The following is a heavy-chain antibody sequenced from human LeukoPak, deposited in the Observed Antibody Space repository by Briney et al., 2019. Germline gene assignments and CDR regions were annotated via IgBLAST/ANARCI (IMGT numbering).Heavy chain of an antibody. J-gene: IGHJ3*02. V-gene: IGHV4-34*01. CDR1: GGSFSGYY. CDR3: ARPTIALLAFDI. CDR2: INHSGST. Sequence: SETLSLTCAVYGGSFSGYYWSWIRQPPGKGLEWIGEINHSGSTNYNPSLKSRVTVSVDTSKNQFSLKLSSVTAADTAVYYCARPTIALLAFDIWGQGTMVTVSS. D-gene: IGHD5-24*01.